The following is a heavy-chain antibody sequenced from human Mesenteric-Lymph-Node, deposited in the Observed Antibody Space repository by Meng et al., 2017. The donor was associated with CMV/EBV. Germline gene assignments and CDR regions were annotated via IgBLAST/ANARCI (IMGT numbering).Heavy chain of an antibody. CDR3: ARVSRVWFGELPLDY. J-gene: IGHJ4*02. Sequence: SVKVSCKASGGTFSSYAISWVRQAPGQGLEWMGGIIPIFGTASYAQKFQGRVTMTRDTSTSTVYMELSSLRSEDTAVYYCARVSRVWFGELPLDYWGQGTLVTVSS. V-gene: IGHV1-69*05. CDR1: GGTFSSYA. D-gene: IGHD3-10*01. CDR2: IIPIFGTA.